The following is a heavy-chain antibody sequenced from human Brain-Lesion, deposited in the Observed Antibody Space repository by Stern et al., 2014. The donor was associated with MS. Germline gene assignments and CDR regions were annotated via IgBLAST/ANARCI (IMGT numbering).Heavy chain of an antibody. CDR2: VYYTGST. CDR3: VRPDIMGIIWN. J-gene: IGHJ4*02. D-gene: IGHD3-10*01. Sequence: VQLEESGPGLVKPSETLSLTCTVSGGSITSSSYYWGWIRQPPGRGLEYIGTVYYTGSTFYDPSLKSRVTISVDPSKNQVALKLPSVTAADTAVYYCVRPDIMGIIWNWGQGTLVTVSS. V-gene: IGHV4-39*01. CDR1: GGSITSSSYY.